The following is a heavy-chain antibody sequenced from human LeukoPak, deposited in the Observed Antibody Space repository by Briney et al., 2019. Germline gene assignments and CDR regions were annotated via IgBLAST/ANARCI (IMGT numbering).Heavy chain of an antibody. J-gene: IGHJ3*02. Sequence: GGSLRLSCAASGFTVSSNYMSWVRQAPGKGLEWVSVIYSGGSTYYADSVKGRFTISRDNSKNTLYLQMNSLRADDTAVYYCARGGSWYFDAFDIWGQGTMVTVSS. CDR3: ARGGSWYFDAFDI. V-gene: IGHV3-53*05. D-gene: IGHD6-13*01. CDR2: IYSGGST. CDR1: GFTVSSNY.